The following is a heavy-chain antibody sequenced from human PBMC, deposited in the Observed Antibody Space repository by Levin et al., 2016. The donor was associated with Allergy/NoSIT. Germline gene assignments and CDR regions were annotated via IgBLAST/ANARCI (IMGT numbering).Heavy chain of an antibody. CDR1: GDSVSSNSAA. J-gene: IGHJ6*03. V-gene: IGHV6-1*01. D-gene: IGHD3-10*01. CDR3: ARCRGEAEYYHYYYYMDV. CDR2: TYYRSKWYY. Sequence: SETLSLTCAISGDSVSSNSAAWNWIRQSPSRGLEWLGRTYYRSKWYYDYAVSVNGRITINPDTSKNQFSLQLNSVTPEDTAVYYCARCRGEAEYYHYYYYMDVWGEGTTVTVSS.